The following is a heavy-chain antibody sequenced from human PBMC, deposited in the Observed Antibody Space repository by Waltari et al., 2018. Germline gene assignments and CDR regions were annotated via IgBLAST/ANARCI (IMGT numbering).Heavy chain of an antibody. CDR1: GFSFSNYW. Sequence: EVQLVESGGGLVQPGGSLRLSCAASGFSFSNYWIHWVRQAPGRGLECVSRINPDGSSISHADSVRGRFTITRDNAKNTLYLQMNSLRVDDTAVYYCTRATAVSFDYWGLGTLVTVSS. CDR3: TRATAVSFDY. CDR2: INPDGSSI. D-gene: IGHD6-19*01. V-gene: IGHV3-74*01. J-gene: IGHJ4*02.